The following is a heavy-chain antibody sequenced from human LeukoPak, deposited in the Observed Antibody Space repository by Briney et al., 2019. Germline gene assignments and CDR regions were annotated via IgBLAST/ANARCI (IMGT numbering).Heavy chain of an antibody. CDR1: GGTSSIYA. V-gene: IGHV1-69*13. D-gene: IGHD3-10*01. CDR2: IIPIFGTA. Sequence: SVNVSFTASGGTSSIYAISWVRQAPGQGLEWMGGIIPIFGTANYAQKFQGRVTITADESTSTAYMELSSLRSEDTAVYYCAREGSGSYYNAALYYFDYWGQGTLVTVSS. CDR3: AREGSGSYYNAALYYFDY. J-gene: IGHJ4*02.